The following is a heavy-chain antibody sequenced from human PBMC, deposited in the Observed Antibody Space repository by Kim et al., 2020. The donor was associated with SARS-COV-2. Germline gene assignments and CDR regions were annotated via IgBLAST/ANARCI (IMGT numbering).Heavy chain of an antibody. D-gene: IGHD2-21*02. J-gene: IGHJ6*02. V-gene: IGHV1-18*04. CDR3: ARQVCGGDCYSWEYYYGMDV. CDR1: GYTFTSYG. CDR2: ISAYNGNT. Sequence: ASVKVSCKASGYTFTSYGISWVRQAPGQGLEWMGWISAYNGNTNYAQKLQGRVTMTTDTSTSTAYMELMSLRSDDTAVYYCARQVCGGDCYSWEYYYGMDVWGQGTTVTVSS.